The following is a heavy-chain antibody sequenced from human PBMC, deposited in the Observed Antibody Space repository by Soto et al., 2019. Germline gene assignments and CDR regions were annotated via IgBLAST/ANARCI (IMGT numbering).Heavy chain of an antibody. Sequence: QVQLVQSGAEVKKPGASVKVSCKASGYTFNSYGISWVRQAPGQGLEWMGWISAYNGKTNYVQKVHGRFTMTTDTSTSTAYKQQSSLRADATAVYYCAGGGGNDPRPVDYWGQGTLLTVSS. CDR2: ISAYNGKT. D-gene: IGHD5-12*01. CDR1: GYTFNSYG. J-gene: IGHJ4*02. V-gene: IGHV1-18*01. CDR3: AGGGGNDPRPVDY.